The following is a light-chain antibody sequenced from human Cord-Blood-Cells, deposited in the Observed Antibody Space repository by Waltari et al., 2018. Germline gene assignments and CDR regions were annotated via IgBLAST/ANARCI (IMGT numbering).Light chain of an antibody. CDR3: SSYTSSSTYV. J-gene: IGLJ1*01. V-gene: IGLV2-14*01. CDR2: DVS. CDR1: SSDVGGYNY. Sequence: QSALTQPASVSGSPGQSITISCTATSSDVGGYNYVSWYQQHPGNAPKLMIYDVSKRPSGVSNRFSGSKSGNTASLTISGLQAEDEADYYCSSYTSSSTYVFGTGTKVTVL.